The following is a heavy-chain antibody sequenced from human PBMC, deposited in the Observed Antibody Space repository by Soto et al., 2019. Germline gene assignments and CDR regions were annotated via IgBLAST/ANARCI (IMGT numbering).Heavy chain of an antibody. CDR1: GFTFNNYA. Sequence: EVQLLESGGGLVQPGGSLRLSCAASGFTFNNYAMTWVRQAPGKGLEWVSGISGSGDRTNYADSVKGRFTISRDKSRNTLYLQMNGLRAEDTAVYHCAKTGPTHAAFVIWGQGTMVTVSA. CDR3: AKTGPTHAAFVI. V-gene: IGHV3-23*01. D-gene: IGHD3-10*01. J-gene: IGHJ3*02. CDR2: ISGSGDRT.